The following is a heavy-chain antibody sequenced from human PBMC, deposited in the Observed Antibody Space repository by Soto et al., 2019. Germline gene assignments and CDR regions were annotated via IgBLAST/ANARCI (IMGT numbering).Heavy chain of an antibody. J-gene: IGHJ4*02. D-gene: IGHD3-10*01. V-gene: IGHV3-48*03. CDR2: ISSSGSTA. Sequence: GSLRLSCAASGFTFSRFELHWVRQAPGRGLEWISYISSSGSTAYYASSVEGRFTISRDNANNSVYLQMDSLRAEDTALYYCTRAAWFPYLSFYWGQGALVTVSS. CDR1: GFTFSRFE. CDR3: TRAAWFPYLSFY.